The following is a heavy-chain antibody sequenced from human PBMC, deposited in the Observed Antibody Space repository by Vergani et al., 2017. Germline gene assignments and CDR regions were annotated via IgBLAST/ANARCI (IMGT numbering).Heavy chain of an antibody. V-gene: IGHV3-23*01. J-gene: IGHJ4*01. CDR3: VKGKMGLGSYFFDS. Sequence: EVHLLESGGGLVQSGGSLRLSCAASGFTFSNSAVSWVRQAPGRGLAWVSSISGPGLSTYYADSVKGRFSISRDNSKNTVFLQMHSLRAEDTAIYYCVKGKMGLGSYFFDSWGHGILVTVSS. CDR2: ISGPGLST. CDR1: GFTFSNSA. D-gene: IGHD3-16*01.